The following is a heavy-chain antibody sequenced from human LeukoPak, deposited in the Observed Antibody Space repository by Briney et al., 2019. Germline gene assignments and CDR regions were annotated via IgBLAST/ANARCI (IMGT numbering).Heavy chain of an antibody. Sequence: PGGSLRLSCAASGFTFSDYYMSWIRQAPGEGLEWVSYISSSGSTIYYADSVKGRFTISRDNAKDSLYLQMNSLRAEDTAVYYCARDPGSGYEEHYDYWGQGTLVTVSS. J-gene: IGHJ4*02. D-gene: IGHD5-12*01. CDR2: ISSSGSTI. V-gene: IGHV3-11*01. CDR3: ARDPGSGYEEHYDY. CDR1: GFTFSDYY.